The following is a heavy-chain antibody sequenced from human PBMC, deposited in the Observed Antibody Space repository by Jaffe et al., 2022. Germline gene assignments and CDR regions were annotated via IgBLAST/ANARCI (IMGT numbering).Heavy chain of an antibody. Sequence: QVQLQESGPGLVKPSETLSLTCAVSGYSISSGYYWGWIRQPPGKGLEWIGSIYHSGSTYYNPSLKSRVTISVDTSKNQFSLKLSSVTAADTAVYYCARLIAGITMVRGAPWGGLWGQGTLVTVSS. CDR2: IYHSGST. D-gene: IGHD3-10*01. CDR1: GYSISSGYY. J-gene: IGHJ4*02. CDR3: ARLIAGITMVRGAPWGGL. V-gene: IGHV4-38-2*01.